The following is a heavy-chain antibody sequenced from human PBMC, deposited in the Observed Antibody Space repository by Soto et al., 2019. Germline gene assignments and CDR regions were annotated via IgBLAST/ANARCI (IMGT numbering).Heavy chain of an antibody. D-gene: IGHD5-18*01. CDR2: INHSGST. CDR1: GGSFSGYY. J-gene: IGHJ4*02. V-gene: IGHV4-34*01. Sequence: SETLSLTCAVYGGSFSGYYWSWIRQPPGKGLEWIGEINHSGSTNYNPSLKSRVTISVDTSKNQFSLKLSSVTAADTAVYYCARRWGYSYGRYYFDYWGQGTLVTVSS. CDR3: ARRWGYSYGRYYFDY.